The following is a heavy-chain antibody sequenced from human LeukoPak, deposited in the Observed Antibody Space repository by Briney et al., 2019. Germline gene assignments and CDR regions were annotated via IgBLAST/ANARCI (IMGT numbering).Heavy chain of an antibody. Sequence: GASVKVSCKASGYTFTGYYMHWVRQAPGQGLEWMGWINPNSGGTNYAQKFQGRVTMTRDTSISTAYMELSRLRSDDTAVYYCARDLSRSYYYYYMDVWGKGTTVTVSS. CDR2: INPNSGGT. J-gene: IGHJ6*03. V-gene: IGHV1-2*02. CDR1: GYTFTGYY. CDR3: ARDLSRSYYYYYMDV. D-gene: IGHD2-15*01.